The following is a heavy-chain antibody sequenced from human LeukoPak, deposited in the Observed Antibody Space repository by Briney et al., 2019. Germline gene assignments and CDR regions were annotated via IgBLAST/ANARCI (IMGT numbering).Heavy chain of an antibody. CDR1: GYTFTTYD. D-gene: IGHD2-2*01. CDR3: ARGYCGSTSCFNFDY. CDR2: ISAYNGNT. Sequence: GASVKVSCKASGYTFTTYDINWVRQAPGQGLEWMGWISAYNGNTNYAQKVQGRVTMTTETSTSTAYMELRSLSSDDTAVYYCARGYCGSTSCFNFDYWGQGTLVTVSS. J-gene: IGHJ4*02. V-gene: IGHV1-18*01.